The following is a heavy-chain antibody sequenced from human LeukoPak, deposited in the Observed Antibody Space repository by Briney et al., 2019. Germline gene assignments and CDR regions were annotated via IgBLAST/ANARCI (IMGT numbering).Heavy chain of an antibody. J-gene: IGHJ4*02. D-gene: IGHD1-26*01. CDR1: GYTFTGYC. CDR2: INPNSGST. V-gene: IGHV1-2*02. Sequence: ASVKVSCKASGYTFTGYCMHWVRQAPGQGLEWMGWINPNSGSTNYAQKFQGRVTMTRDTSISTAYMELSRLRSDDTAVYYCARSRSIVGATTHYFEYWGERPLVRVSS. CDR3: ARSRSIVGATTHYFEY.